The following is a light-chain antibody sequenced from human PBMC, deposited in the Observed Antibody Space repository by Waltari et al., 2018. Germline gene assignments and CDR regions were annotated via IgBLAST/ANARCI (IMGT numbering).Light chain of an antibody. CDR2: QDN. CDR1: KLGDQY. J-gene: IGLJ2*01. CDR3: QAWDRSPI. Sequence: SYELTQPPSVSVSPGQTASITCSGDKLGDQYIHWYQQKPAQSPVLVIHQDNKRPSGIPERSAGSSSGNTATLTISGTQAIDEADYFCQAWDRSPIFGGGTKLTVL. V-gene: IGLV3-1*01.